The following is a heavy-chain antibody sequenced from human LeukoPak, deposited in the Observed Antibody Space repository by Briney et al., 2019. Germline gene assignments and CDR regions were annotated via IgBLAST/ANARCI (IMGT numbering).Heavy chain of an antibody. V-gene: IGHV4-59*02. CDR2: IYYSGST. J-gene: IGHJ6*03. CDR3: ARVPPGYYYYMDV. Sequence: SETLSLTCTVSGGSVSSYYWSWIRQPPGKGLEWIGYIYYSGSTNSNPSLKSRVTMSVDTSKNQCSLKVSSVTAADTAVYYCARVPPGYYYYMDVWGKGTTVTVSS. CDR1: GGSVSSYY.